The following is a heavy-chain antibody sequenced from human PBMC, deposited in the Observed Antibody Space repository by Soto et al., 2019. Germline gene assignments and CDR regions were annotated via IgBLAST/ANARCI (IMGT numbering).Heavy chain of an antibody. CDR2: IIPIFGTA. Sequence: SVKVSCKASGGTFSSYAISWVRQAPGQGLEWMGGIIPIFGTANYAQKFQGRVTITADESTSTAYMELSSLRSEDTAVYYCARFRREQYYYYGMDVWGQGTTVTVSS. J-gene: IGHJ6*02. CDR1: GGTFSSYA. V-gene: IGHV1-69*13. CDR3: ARFRREQYYYYGMDV.